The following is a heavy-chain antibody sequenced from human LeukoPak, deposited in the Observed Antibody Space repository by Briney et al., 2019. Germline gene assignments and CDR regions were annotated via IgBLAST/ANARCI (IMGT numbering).Heavy chain of an antibody. J-gene: IGHJ4*02. Sequence: PGGSLRLSCAASGSRFSSYDIHWVRQARGKGLEWVTFIESDGTKEYYADSVKGRFTISRDNSKNTVYVQMNTLRAEDTAVYYCAKEGSGWYYLDYWGQGTVVTVSS. D-gene: IGHD6-19*01. V-gene: IGHV3-30*02. CDR3: AKEGSGWYYLDY. CDR1: GSRFSSYD. CDR2: IESDGTKE.